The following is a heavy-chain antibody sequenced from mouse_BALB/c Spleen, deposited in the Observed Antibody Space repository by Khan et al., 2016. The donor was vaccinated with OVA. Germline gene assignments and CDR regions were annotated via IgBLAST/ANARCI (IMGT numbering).Heavy chain of an antibody. CDR3: ARGRTTMIMTGFAY. D-gene: IGHD2-4*01. CDR2: ISGGGTYT. CDR1: GFNFSSYG. J-gene: IGHJ3*01. V-gene: IGHV5-9-2*01. Sequence: EVELVESGGGLVKPGGSLKLSCVVSGFNFSSYGMSWVRQTPEKRLEWVATISGGGTYTFYSDSSKGRFTFSRDNAKNTPSLQMSSLRSEDTALYYCARGRTTMIMTGFAYWGQGTLVTVSA.